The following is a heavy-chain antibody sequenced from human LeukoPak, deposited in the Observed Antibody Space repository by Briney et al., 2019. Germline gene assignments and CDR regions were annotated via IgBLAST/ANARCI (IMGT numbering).Heavy chain of an antibody. Sequence: PGGSLRLSCAASGFTFSSYAMSWVRQAAGKGLEWVSAISGSGGSTYYADSVKGRFTISRDNSKNTLYLQMNSLRAEDTAVYYCAKDLTLIAVAGIDSGFDYWGQGTLVTVSS. V-gene: IGHV3-23*01. CDR1: GFTFSSYA. J-gene: IGHJ4*02. CDR3: AKDLTLIAVAGIDSGFDY. CDR2: ISGSGGST. D-gene: IGHD6-19*01.